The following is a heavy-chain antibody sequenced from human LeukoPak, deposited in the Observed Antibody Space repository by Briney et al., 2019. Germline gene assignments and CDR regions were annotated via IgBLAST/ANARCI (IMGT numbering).Heavy chain of an antibody. V-gene: IGHV3-66*01. Sequence: GGSLRLSCAASGFGVSVNYMSWVRQAPGKGLEWVSVLYASGTTKYADSVKGRFTISRDTSDNTLNLQMNGLGAEDSAVYYCAAKGNGYTGIYVFAHWGQGTLVTVSA. CDR2: LYASGTT. CDR3: AAKGNGYTGIYVFAH. J-gene: IGHJ4*02. CDR1: GFGVSVNY. D-gene: IGHD1-26*01.